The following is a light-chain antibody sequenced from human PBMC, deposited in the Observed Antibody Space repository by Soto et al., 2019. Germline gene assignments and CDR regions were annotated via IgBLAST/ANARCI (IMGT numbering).Light chain of an antibody. J-gene: IGLJ1*01. CDR2: EVS. CDR3: SSYTSSSTYV. V-gene: IGLV2-14*01. CDR1: SSDVGGYIS. Sequence: QSVLTQPASVSGSPGQSITISCTGTSSDVGGYISVSWYQQHPGKAPKLMIYEVSNRPSGVSSRFSGSKSGNTASLTISGLQAEDEADYYCSSYTSSSTYVFGTGTKSPS.